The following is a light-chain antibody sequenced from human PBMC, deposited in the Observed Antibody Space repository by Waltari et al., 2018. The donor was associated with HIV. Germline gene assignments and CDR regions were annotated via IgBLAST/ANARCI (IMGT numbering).Light chain of an antibody. V-gene: IGKV2-28*01. CDR2: LGS. Sequence: IVMTQSPLSLPVTPGEPASISCRSSQSLLHINGYNYLDWYLQKPGQSPQVLIYLGSNRASGVPDRFSGSGSGTDFTLTISRVEAEDVGVYYCMQAVQPPITFGQGTRLEVK. CDR3: MQAVQPPIT. CDR1: QSLLHINGYNY. J-gene: IGKJ5*01.